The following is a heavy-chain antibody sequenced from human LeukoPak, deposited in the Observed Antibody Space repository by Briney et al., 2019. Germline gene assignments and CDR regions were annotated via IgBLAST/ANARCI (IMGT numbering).Heavy chain of an antibody. V-gene: IGHV4-59*08. CDR1: GGSISNFF. CDR3: ARHPFRGYIYGSNLHFDH. CDR2: IYYSGTT. Sequence: PSETLSLTCTVSGGSISNFFWSWIRQPPGKGLEWIGYIYYSGTTNYNPSLKRRLTISVDPSKNQFSLKLSSVTAADTAVYYCARHPFRGYIYGSNLHFDHWGQGALVTVSS. D-gene: IGHD5-18*01. J-gene: IGHJ4*02.